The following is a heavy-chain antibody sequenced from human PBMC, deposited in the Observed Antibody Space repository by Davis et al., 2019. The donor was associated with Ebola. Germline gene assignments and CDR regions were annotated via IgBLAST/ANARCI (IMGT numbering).Heavy chain of an antibody. CDR3: ARGGFGYNWNYYYYGMDV. CDR2: INPSGGST. CDR1: GYTFTSYY. J-gene: IGHJ6*02. D-gene: IGHD1-20*01. Sequence: ASVKVSCKTSGYTFTSYYMHWVRQAPGQGLEWMGIINPSGGSTSYAQKFQGRVTMTRDTSTSTVYMELSSLRSEDTAVYYCARGGFGYNWNYYYYGMDVWGQGTTVTVSS. V-gene: IGHV1-46*01.